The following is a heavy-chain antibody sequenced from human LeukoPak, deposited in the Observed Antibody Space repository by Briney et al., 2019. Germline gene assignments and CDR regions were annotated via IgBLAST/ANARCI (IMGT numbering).Heavy chain of an antibody. CDR2: INNDGSSV. Sequence: GGSLRLSCAASGFMFSYDWMHWARHTSGKGLMWVSRINNDGSSVSYEDSVKGRFSISRDNAKNTLYLQMNSLRDEDTGVYYCVTNPIGGTSYWGQGTLVTVSS. CDR1: GFMFSYDW. D-gene: IGHD1-7*01. J-gene: IGHJ4*02. V-gene: IGHV3-74*01. CDR3: VTNPIGGTSY.